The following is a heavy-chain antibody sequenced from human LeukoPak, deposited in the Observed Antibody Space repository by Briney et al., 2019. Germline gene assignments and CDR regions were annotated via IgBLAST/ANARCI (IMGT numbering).Heavy chain of an antibody. V-gene: IGHV1-2*02. Sequence: AASGTLACKASGYTFTSYGISWERQAPGHVLEWMGWINPNSGDTGYAQRFQGRVTMTRDTSIRTIYMEIYMELTGLRFDDTALYYCARWDGYSSSPDYWGQGTLVTVSS. D-gene: IGHD6-13*01. CDR3: ARWDGYSSSPDY. CDR1: GYTFTSYG. J-gene: IGHJ4*02. CDR2: INPNSGDT.